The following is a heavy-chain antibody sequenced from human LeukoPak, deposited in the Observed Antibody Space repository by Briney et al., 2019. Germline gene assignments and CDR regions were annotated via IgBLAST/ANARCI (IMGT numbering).Heavy chain of an antibody. Sequence: SETLSLTCTVSGGSISSSSYYWGWIRQPPGKGLEWIGSIYYSGSTYYNPSLKSRVTISVDTSKNQFSLKLSSVTAADTAVYYCASQLPPYYYDSSGYYSRDAFDIWGQGTMVTVSS. V-gene: IGHV4-39*01. CDR1: GGSISSSSYY. CDR3: ASQLPPYYYDSSGYYSRDAFDI. J-gene: IGHJ3*02. CDR2: IYYSGST. D-gene: IGHD3-22*01.